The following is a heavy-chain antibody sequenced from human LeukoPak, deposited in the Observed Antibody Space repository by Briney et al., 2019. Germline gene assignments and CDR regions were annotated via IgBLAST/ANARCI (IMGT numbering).Heavy chain of an antibody. CDR3: AKRGTTMEKEGFDY. V-gene: IGHV3-23*01. J-gene: IGHJ4*02. CDR2: ISATDSST. Sequence: GGSLRLSCAASGFTFSIYAMSWVRQAPGKGLEWVSAISATDSSTYYADSVKGRFTISRDNSKSTLYLQMNNLRAEDTALYYCAKRGTTMEKEGFDYWGQGTLVTVSS. CDR1: GFTFSIYA. D-gene: IGHD5-18*01.